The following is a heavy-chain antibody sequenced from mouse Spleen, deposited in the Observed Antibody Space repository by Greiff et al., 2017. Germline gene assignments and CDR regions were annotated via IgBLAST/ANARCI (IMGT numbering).Heavy chain of an antibody. D-gene: IGHD2-2*01. J-gene: IGHJ2*01. CDR2: IDPEDGET. V-gene: IGHV14-2*01. CDR3: ARAGRLPLDY. Sequence: EVQVVESGAELVKPGASVKISCKASGYAFSSYWMNWVKQRTEQGLEWIGRIDPEDGETKHAPKFQGKATITADTSSNTAYLQLSSLTSEDTAVYYCARAGRLPLDYWGQGTTLTVSS. CDR1: GYAFSSYW.